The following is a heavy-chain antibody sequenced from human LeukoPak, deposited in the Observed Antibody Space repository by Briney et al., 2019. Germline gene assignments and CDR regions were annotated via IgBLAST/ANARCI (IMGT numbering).Heavy chain of an antibody. CDR2: IYYSGST. D-gene: IGHD2-15*01. CDR1: GGSISSSSYY. CDR3: ARIVVVAATNYGMDV. J-gene: IGHJ6*02. V-gene: IGHV4-61*01. Sequence: SETLSLTCTVSGGSISSSSYYWSWIRQPPGKGLEWIGYIYYSGSTNYNPSLKSRVTISVDTSKNQFSLKLSSVTAADTAVYYCARIVVVAATNYGMDVWGQGTTVTVSS.